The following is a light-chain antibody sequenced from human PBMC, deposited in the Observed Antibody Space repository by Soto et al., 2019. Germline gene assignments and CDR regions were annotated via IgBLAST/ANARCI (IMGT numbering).Light chain of an antibody. CDR1: QSVSSN. Sequence: EIEMMQSPATLSVSPGERVTLSCRASQSVSSNLAWYQQKLGQAPRLLIYDASTRATGIPARFSGSGSGTEFTLTISSLQSQDFAVYFCQQYNNWPPYTFGQGTKVDIK. CDR3: QQYNNWPPYT. CDR2: DAS. J-gene: IGKJ2*01. V-gene: IGKV3-15*01.